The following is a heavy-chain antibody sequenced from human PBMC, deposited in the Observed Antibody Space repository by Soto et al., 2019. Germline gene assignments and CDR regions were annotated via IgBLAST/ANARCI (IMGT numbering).Heavy chain of an antibody. CDR3: ARDPSVSNYYYGMDV. CDR2: IYYSGST. J-gene: IGHJ6*02. CDR1: GGSISSGGYY. V-gene: IGHV4-31*03. Sequence: QVQLQESGPGLVKPSQTLSLTCTVSGGSISSGGYYWSWIRQHPGKGLEWIGYIYYSGSTYYNPSLKSRVTISVDTSKNQFSLKLSSVTAADTAVYYCARDPSVSNYYYGMDVWGQGTTVTVSS. D-gene: IGHD4-17*01.